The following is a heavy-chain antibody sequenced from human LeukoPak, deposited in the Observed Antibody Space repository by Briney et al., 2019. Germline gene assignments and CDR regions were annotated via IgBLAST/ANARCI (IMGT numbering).Heavy chain of an antibody. CDR1: GFSFSNYD. V-gene: IGHV3-33*01. D-gene: IGHD4-17*01. CDR2: IWYDGSNK. J-gene: IGHJ4*02. Sequence: GGPLRLSCAASGFSFSNYDIHWVRQAPGKGLEWVAVIWYDGSNKYYADSVKGRFTISRDNSKNTLYLQMNSLRVEDTAVYYCARGDPTVTTKQNFDYWGQGTLVTVSS. CDR3: ARGDPTVTTKQNFDY.